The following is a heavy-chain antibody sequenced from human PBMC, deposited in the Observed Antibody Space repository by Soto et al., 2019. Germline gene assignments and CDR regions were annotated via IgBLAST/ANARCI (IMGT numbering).Heavy chain of an antibody. CDR3: ARXXGGHLYSFDF. CDR1: GYTFTSNW. J-gene: IGHJ4*02. CDR2: IYPGDSET. D-gene: IGHD3-16*01. V-gene: IGHV5-51*03. Sequence: EVQLVQSGAEVKKPGESLKISCKGSGYTFTSNWIGWVRQMPGKGLEWMGIIYPGDSETRYSPSFQGQVTISADKSINTAYLQWSSLKASXTAIYYXARXXGGHLYSFDFWGQGTLVTVSS.